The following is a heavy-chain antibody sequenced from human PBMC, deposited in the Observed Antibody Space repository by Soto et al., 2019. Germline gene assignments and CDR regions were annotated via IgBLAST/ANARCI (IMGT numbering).Heavy chain of an antibody. Sequence: QVQLVQSGAEVKKPGASVKVSCKSSGYTFTSYGISWVRQAPGQGLEGMGWISAYNGNTKYAQKLQGRVTMTTDTATRTVYMELRSLRSDDTAVYYCARDQSYGGAFDYWGQGTLVTVSS. CDR1: GYTFTSYG. D-gene: IGHD2-21*01. CDR3: ARDQSYGGAFDY. CDR2: ISAYNGNT. V-gene: IGHV1-18*01. J-gene: IGHJ4*02.